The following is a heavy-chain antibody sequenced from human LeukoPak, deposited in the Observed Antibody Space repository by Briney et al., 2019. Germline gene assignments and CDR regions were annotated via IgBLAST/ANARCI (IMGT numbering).Heavy chain of an antibody. CDR3: AGLGGHDYIWGSYRYCFDY. CDR1: GGSISSYY. J-gene: IGHJ4*02. Sequence: PSETLSLTCTVSGGSISSYYWSWIRQPPGKGLEWIGSIYYSGSTYYNPSLKSRVTISVDTSKNQFSLKLSSVTAADTAVYYCAGLGGHDYIWGSYRYCFDYWGQGTLVTVSS. CDR2: IYYSGST. D-gene: IGHD3-16*02. V-gene: IGHV4-59*05.